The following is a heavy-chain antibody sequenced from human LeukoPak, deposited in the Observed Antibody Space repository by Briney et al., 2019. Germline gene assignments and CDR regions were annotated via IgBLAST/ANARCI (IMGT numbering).Heavy chain of an antibody. CDR1: GGSISSSSYY. Sequence: SETLSLTCTVSGGSISSSSYYWGWIRQPPGKGLEWIGSIYYSGSTYYNPSLKSRVTISVDTSKNQFSLKLSSVTAADTAVYYCARQSCSGGSCYSDRGNFDYWGQGTLVTVSS. V-gene: IGHV4-39*01. J-gene: IGHJ4*02. CDR3: ARQSCSGGSCYSDRGNFDY. CDR2: IYYSGST. D-gene: IGHD2-15*01.